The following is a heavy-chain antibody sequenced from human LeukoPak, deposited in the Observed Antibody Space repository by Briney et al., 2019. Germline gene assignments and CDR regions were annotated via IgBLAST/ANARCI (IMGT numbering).Heavy chain of an antibody. Sequence: GGSLRLSCVVSAFTVSTNYMIWVRQAPGKGLEWVSLYGDGSTYYADSVKGRVTITRDNSKNTVFLQMNSLRAEDTALYYCARINYSAFSIWGQGTMVTVSS. J-gene: IGHJ3*02. CDR2: YGDGST. V-gene: IGHV3-66*01. CDR1: AFTVSTNY. D-gene: IGHD4-11*01. CDR3: ARINYSAFSI.